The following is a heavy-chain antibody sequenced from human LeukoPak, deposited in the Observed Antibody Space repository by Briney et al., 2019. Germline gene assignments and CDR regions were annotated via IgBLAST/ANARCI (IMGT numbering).Heavy chain of an antibody. V-gene: IGHV4-38-2*01. Sequence: SETLSLTCVVSGYSIRNGDYWGWIRQSPGKGLEWIASMYNSVSIHYNPSLKSRVTILVDTSKNEFSLKMRSVTAADTAVYYCARNSSSGFFDYWGQGTLATVSS. J-gene: IGHJ4*02. CDR1: GYSIRNGDY. CDR2: MYNSVSI. D-gene: IGHD6-6*01. CDR3: ARNSSSGFFDY.